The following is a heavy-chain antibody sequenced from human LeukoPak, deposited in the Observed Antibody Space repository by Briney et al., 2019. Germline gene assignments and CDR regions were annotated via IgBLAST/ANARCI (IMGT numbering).Heavy chain of an antibody. V-gene: IGHV3-74*01. Sequence: GGSLRLSCAASGFTFTSYWMQWVRQAPGKGLVWVSRINIDGSSTTYADSVKGRFTISRDNAKNTLYLQMNSLRPEDTAVYYCAKLGQGGYSYASLPYYFDYWGQGTLVTVSS. CDR1: GFTFTSYW. D-gene: IGHD5-18*01. J-gene: IGHJ4*02. CDR3: AKLGQGGYSYASLPYYFDY. CDR2: INIDGSST.